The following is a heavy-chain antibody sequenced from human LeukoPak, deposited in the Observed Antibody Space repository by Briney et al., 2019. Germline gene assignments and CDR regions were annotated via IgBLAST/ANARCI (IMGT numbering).Heavy chain of an antibody. CDR3: ASRYSSGWYGSDY. CDR2: IYSGGST. V-gene: IGHV3-66*01. CDR1: GFTVSGNY. Sequence: GGSLRLSCAASGFTVSGNYMSWVRQAPGKGLEWVSVIYSGGSTYYADSVKGRFTISRDNSKNTLYLQMNSLRAEDTAVYYCASRYSSGWYGSDYWGQGTLVTVSS. J-gene: IGHJ4*02. D-gene: IGHD6-19*01.